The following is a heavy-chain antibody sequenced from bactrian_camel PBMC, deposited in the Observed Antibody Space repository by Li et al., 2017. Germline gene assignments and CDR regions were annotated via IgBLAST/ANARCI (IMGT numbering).Heavy chain of an antibody. CDR1: GYAFSVYS. V-gene: IGHV3S1*01. CDR2: ISPSSLNT. J-gene: IGHJ4*01. Sequence: HVQLVESGGGSVQAGGALRLSCVVTGYAFSVYSMAWFRQAPGEEREGVAFISPSSLNTRYADSVKGRFSISRDNAKNTLYLQMDSLKTEDTGTYYCIKHWHAWGQGTQVTVS. CDR3: IKHWHA. D-gene: IGHD1*01.